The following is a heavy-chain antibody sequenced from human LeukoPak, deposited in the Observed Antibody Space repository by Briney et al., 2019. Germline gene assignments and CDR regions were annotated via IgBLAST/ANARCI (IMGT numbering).Heavy chain of an antibody. CDR1: GYTFTGYY. J-gene: IGHJ4*02. D-gene: IGHD4-17*01. V-gene: IGHV1-2*02. CDR2: ISPNSGGT. Sequence: ASVKVSCKASGYTFTGYYIHWVRQAPGQGLEYMGWISPNSGGTDYAQMCQGRVTMTSDTSITTAFMELRTLRSDDTAVYYCARDSTGGYPDYWGQGTLVTVSA. CDR3: ARDSTGGYPDY.